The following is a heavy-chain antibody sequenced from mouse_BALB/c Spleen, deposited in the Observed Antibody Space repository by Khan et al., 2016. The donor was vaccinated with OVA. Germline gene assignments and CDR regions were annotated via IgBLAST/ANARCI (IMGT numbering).Heavy chain of an antibody. D-gene: IGHD1-3*01. CDR2: IWAGGST. CDR3: ARAFYNGAWFAY. Sequence: QVQLKQSGPGLVAPSQTLSITCTVSGYSLSNYGIHWVRQSPGKGLEWLGVIWAGGSTNHNSALMSRLSISKDNSKSQVFLKMNSLQTDDTAMYYCARAFYNGAWFAYWGQGTPVTVSA. CDR1: GYSLSNYG. J-gene: IGHJ3*01. V-gene: IGHV2-9*02.